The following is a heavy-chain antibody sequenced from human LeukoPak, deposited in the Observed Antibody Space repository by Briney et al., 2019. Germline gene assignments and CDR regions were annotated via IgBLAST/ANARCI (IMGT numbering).Heavy chain of an antibody. CDR2: ISATGGRT. Sequence: HPGGSLRLSCAASGFTFSGYAMSWVRQAPGKGLEWVSAISATGGRTYSADSVRGRFIISRDNFKKTLYVQMTSLRADDTAIYCCAKDVTLMPPSGGQGTLVTVSS. D-gene: IGHD3-16*01. V-gene: IGHV3-23*01. J-gene: IGHJ4*02. CDR3: AKDVTLMPPS. CDR1: GFTFSGYA.